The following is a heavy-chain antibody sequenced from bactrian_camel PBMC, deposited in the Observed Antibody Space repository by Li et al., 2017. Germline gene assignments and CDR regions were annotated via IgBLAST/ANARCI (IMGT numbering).Heavy chain of an antibody. Sequence: HVQLVESGGGSVQAGGSLRLSCAASASTGDGDCMAWFRQAPGKEREGVARIDSDGTTRYADAVAGRFTISKDNANNVLYLHMNNLKPEDTAKYYCAADPLSQVCQGGYFYYGQGTQVTVS. D-gene: IGHD2*01. CDR1: ASTGDGDC. V-gene: IGHV3S55*01. CDR3: AADPLSQVCQGGYFY. CDR2: IDSDGTT. J-gene: IGHJ4*01.